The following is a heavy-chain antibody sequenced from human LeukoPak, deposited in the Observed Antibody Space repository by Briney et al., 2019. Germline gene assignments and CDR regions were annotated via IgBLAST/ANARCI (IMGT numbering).Heavy chain of an antibody. D-gene: IGHD1-14*01. V-gene: IGHV1-2*02. CDR2: INPNSGGT. CDR1: GYTFTSYF. J-gene: IGHJ4*02. CDR3: AKAADAGSGPYYFHY. Sequence: ASVKVSCEASGYTFTSYFMHWVRQAPGQGLEWLGWINPNSGGTNYAQKFQGRVTVTRDPSISTAYMELSRLTSDDTAVYYCAKAADAGSGPYYFHYWGQGTLVTVSS.